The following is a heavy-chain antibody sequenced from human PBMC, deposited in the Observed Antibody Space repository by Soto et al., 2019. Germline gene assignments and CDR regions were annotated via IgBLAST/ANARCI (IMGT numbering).Heavy chain of an antibody. D-gene: IGHD1-26*01. CDR2: VSANGQGI. CDR3: AKDRHYPRDYFHY. Sequence: GGSLRLFCAASGFTFSSSAISWVRQAPGKGLEWVSAVSANGQGIYYADSVRGRFTISRDNSKNTVFLYMDSLSAEDTAVYYCAKDRHYPRDYFHYWGQGTLVTVSS. J-gene: IGHJ4*02. V-gene: IGHV3-23*01. CDR1: GFTFSSSA.